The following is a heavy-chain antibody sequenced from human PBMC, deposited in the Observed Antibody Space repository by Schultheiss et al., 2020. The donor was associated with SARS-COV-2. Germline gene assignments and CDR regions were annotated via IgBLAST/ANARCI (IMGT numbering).Heavy chain of an antibody. Sequence: SETLSLTCAVSGYSISSGYYWGWIRQPPGKGLEWIGYIYYSGSTNYNPSLKSRVTISVDTSKNQFSLKLSSVTAADTAVYYCARDRIVVVPAALRPRFYYYGMDVWGQGTTVTVSS. CDR1: GYSISSGYY. CDR2: IYYSGST. J-gene: IGHJ6*02. V-gene: IGHV4-61*01. CDR3: ARDRIVVVPAALRPRFYYYGMDV. D-gene: IGHD2-2*01.